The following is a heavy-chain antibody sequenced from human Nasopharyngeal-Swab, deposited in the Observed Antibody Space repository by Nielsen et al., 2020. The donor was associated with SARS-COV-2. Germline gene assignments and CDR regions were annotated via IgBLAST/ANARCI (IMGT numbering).Heavy chain of an antibody. CDR2: ISGTGGSI. J-gene: IGHJ4*02. CDR1: GFTFDNYE. CDR3: AKGEGTRPCPGYYYGSGVFDY. V-gene: IGHV3-23*01. Sequence: GGSLRLSCAASGFTFDNYEMNWAPQAPGKGLEGVSSISGTGGSILYADSAKGRFTISRDNSKNTVFLQMNSLRGEDAAVYYCAKGEGTRPCPGYYYGSGVFDYWGQGSLVTVSS. D-gene: IGHD3-10*01.